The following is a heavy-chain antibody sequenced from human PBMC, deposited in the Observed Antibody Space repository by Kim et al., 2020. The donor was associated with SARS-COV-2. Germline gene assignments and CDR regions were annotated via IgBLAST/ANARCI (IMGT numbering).Heavy chain of an antibody. J-gene: IGHJ4*02. Sequence: GGSLRLSCAASGFTFSDYYMSWIRQAPGKGLEWVSYISSSSSYTNYADSVKGRFTISRDNAKNSLYLQMNSLRAEDTAVYYCARTYYDILTGPQPVDYWGQGTLVTVSS. CDR3: ARTYYDILTGPQPVDY. CDR2: ISSSSSYT. CDR1: GFTFSDYY. D-gene: IGHD3-9*01. V-gene: IGHV3-11*06.